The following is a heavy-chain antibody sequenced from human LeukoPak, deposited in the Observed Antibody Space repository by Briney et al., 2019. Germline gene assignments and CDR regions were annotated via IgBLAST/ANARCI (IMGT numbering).Heavy chain of an antibody. D-gene: IGHD5-18*01. Sequence: GGSLRLSCTASGFTFGDYAMGWFRQAPGKGLEWVSFIRSKDYGGTTEYAASVNGRFTISRDDSKSIAYLQMNNLKNEDTAVYYCTRVVHGYSYGSGDYWGQGTLVTVSS. V-gene: IGHV3-49*03. J-gene: IGHJ4*02. CDR2: IRSKDYGGTT. CDR1: GFTFGDYA. CDR3: TRVVHGYSYGSGDY.